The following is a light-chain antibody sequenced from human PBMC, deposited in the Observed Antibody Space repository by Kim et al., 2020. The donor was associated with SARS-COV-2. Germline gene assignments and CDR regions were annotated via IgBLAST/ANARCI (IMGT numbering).Light chain of an antibody. V-gene: IGLV2-8*01. Sequence: GRSVTISCPETSSAVGGYHFVSWYQQHPGKAPKLMIYEVSKRPSGVPDRFSGSKSGNTASLTVSGLQAEDEADYYCSSYAGSNNLVFGGGTQLTVL. CDR3: SSYAGSNNLV. J-gene: IGLJ2*01. CDR2: EVS. CDR1: SSAVGGYHF.